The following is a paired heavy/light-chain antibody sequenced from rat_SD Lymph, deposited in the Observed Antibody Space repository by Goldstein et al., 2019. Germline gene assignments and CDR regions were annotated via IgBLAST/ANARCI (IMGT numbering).Heavy chain of an antibody. CDR2: MKYDGDT. CDR3: TRDGGFYYYSGGFAY. J-gene: IGHJ3*01. Sequence: QVQLKESGPGLVQPSQTLSLTCTVSGFSLMDYSVHWVRQPPGKGLEWMGRMKYDGDTYYNSALKSRLSISRDTSKSQVFLKMNSLQTEDTAIYYCTRDGGFYYYSGGFAYWGQGTLVTVSS. D-gene: IGHD1-1*01. CDR1: GFSLMDYS. V-gene: IGHV2S30*01.
Light chain of an antibody. CDR2: YAS. CDR3: QQSYSLPLT. V-gene: IGKV5S2*01. CDR1: QGISTS. Sequence: DIVLTQSPATLSVTPGESVSLSCRASQGISTSIHWYQQKSNESPRLLIKYASQSISGIPSRFSGSGSGTDFTLSINRVESEDFSVYYCQQSYSLPLTFGSGTKLEIK. J-gene: IGKJ4*01.